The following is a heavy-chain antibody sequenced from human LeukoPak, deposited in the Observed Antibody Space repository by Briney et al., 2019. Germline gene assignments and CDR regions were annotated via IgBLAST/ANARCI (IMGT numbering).Heavy chain of an antibody. CDR1: GFTFDDYA. J-gene: IGHJ3*02. CDR3: ARDFGADTMVRDGGAFDI. D-gene: IGHD3-10*01. CDR2: ISWNSGSI. Sequence: GRSLRLSCAASGFTFDDYAMHWVRQAPGKGLEWVSGISWNSGSIGYADSVKGRFTISRDNAKNSLYLQMNSLRAEDTAVYYCARDFGADTMVRDGGAFDIWGQGTMVTVSS. V-gene: IGHV3-9*01.